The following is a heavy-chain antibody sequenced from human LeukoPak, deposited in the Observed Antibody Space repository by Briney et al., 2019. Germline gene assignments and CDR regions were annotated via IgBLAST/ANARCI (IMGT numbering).Heavy chain of an antibody. J-gene: IGHJ4*02. V-gene: IGHV3-7*01. CDR3: AIEVVYSYGYSYDY. Sequence: GGSLRLSCAASGFTFSGYGMHWVRQAPGKGLEWVANIIQDGSQKYYVDSVKGRFTISRDNAKNSLSLQMSSLRAEDTAVYYCAIEVVYSYGYSYDYWGQGTLVTVSS. CDR2: IIQDGSQK. D-gene: IGHD5-18*01. CDR1: GFTFSGYG.